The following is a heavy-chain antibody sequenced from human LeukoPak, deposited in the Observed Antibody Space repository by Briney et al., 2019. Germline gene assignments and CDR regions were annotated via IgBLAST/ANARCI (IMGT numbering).Heavy chain of an antibody. CDR3: ARIRPGIAAAGTAGWFDP. D-gene: IGHD6-13*01. V-gene: IGHV4-34*01. J-gene: IGHJ5*02. Sequence: PSETLSLTCAVHGGSFSGYYWSWIRQPPGKGLEWIGEINHSGSTNYNPSLKSRVTISVDTSKNQFSLKLSSVTATDTAVYYCARIRPGIAAAGTAGWFDPWGQGTLVTVSS. CDR2: INHSGST. CDR1: GGSFSGYY.